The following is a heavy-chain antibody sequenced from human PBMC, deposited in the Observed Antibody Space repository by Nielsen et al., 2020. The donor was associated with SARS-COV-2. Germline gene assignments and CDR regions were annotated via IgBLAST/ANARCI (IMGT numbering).Heavy chain of an antibody. D-gene: IGHD6-19*01. CDR3: ARFLAVAGYFDY. J-gene: IGHJ4*02. Sequence: GSLRLSCAVSGGSFSGYYWSWIRQPPGKGLEWIGEINHSGSTNYNPSLKSRVTISVDTSKNQFSLKLSSVTAADTAVYYCARFLAVAGYFDYWGQGTLVTVSS. CDR1: GGSFSGYY. V-gene: IGHV4-34*01. CDR2: INHSGST.